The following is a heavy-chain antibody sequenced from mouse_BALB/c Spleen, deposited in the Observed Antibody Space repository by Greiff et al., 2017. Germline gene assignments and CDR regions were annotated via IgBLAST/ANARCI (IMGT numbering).Heavy chain of an antibody. D-gene: IGHD1-1*01. CDR2: IYPGDGDT. V-gene: IGHV1-80*01. CDR1: GYAFSSYW. CDR3: ARATYYYGSSPYWYFDV. J-gene: IGHJ1*01. Sequence: QVQLQQSGAELVRPGSSVKISCKASGYAFSSYWMNWVKQRPGQGLEWIGQIYPGDGDTNYNGKFKGKATLTADKSSSTAYMQLSSLTSEDSAVYFCARATYYYGSSPYWYFDVWGAGTTVTVSS.